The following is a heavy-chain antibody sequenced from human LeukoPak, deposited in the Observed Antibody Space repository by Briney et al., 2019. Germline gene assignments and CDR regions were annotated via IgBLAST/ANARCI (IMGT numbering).Heavy chain of an antibody. CDR1: GYTFTGYY. CDR2: INPNSGGT. CDR3: ARDTWESPSSFDY. D-gene: IGHD1-26*01. V-gene: IGHV1-2*02. J-gene: IGHJ4*02. Sequence: ASVKVSCKASGYTFTGYYMHWVRQAPGQGLEWMGWINPNSGGTNYAQKFQGRVTMTRDTSISTAYMELSRLRSDDTAVYYCARDTWESPSSFDYWGQGTLVTVSS.